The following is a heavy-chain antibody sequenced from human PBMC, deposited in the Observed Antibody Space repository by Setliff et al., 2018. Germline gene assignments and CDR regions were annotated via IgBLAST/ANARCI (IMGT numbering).Heavy chain of an antibody. CDR1: GGSISSHY. D-gene: IGHD2-15*01. Sequence: ASETLSLTCTVSGGSISSHYWTWIRQPAGKGLERIGRLYTSGDTNYNPSLKSRVSMSLDTSKNQFSLKLSSVTAADTAVYYCARDRVVVLAGRRGFYFDYWGQGTLVTVSS. J-gene: IGHJ4*02. CDR2: LYTSGDT. CDR3: ARDRVVVLAGRRGFYFDY. V-gene: IGHV4-4*07.